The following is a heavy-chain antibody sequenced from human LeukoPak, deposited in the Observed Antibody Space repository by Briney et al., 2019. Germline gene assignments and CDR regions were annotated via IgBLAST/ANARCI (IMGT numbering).Heavy chain of an antibody. Sequence: ASVKVSCKASGYTFTGYYMHWVRQAPGQGREWMGWINPNSGGTNYAQKFQGRVTMTRDTSISTAYMELSRLRSDDTAVYYCARDPWEYSSSWYGARGYYYGMDVWGQGTTVTVSS. V-gene: IGHV1-2*02. J-gene: IGHJ6*02. D-gene: IGHD6-13*01. CDR1: GYTFTGYY. CDR2: INPNSGGT. CDR3: ARDPWEYSSSWYGARGYYYGMDV.